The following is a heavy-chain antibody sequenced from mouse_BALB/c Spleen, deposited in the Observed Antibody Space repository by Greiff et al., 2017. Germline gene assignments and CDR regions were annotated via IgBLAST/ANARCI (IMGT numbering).Heavy chain of an antibody. V-gene: IGHV5-6*01. J-gene: IGHJ4*01. CDR2: ISSGGSYT. Sequence: EVQVVESGGDLVKPGGSLKLSCAASGFTFSSYGMSWVRQTPDKRLEWVATISSGGSYTYYPDSVKGRFTISRDNAKNTLYLQMSSLKSEDTAMYYCARQAVSYYYAMDYWGQGTSVTVSS. CDR3: ARQAVSYYYAMDY. CDR1: GFTFSSYG.